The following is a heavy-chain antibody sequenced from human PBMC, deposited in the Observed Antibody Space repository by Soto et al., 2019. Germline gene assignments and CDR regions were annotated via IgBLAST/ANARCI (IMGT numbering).Heavy chain of an antibody. D-gene: IGHD1-26*01. CDR3: ARSSYPGTYSGRFLDY. CDR2: LYTGTDT. J-gene: IGHJ4*02. CDR1: GFTVSTTY. V-gene: IGHV3-53*01. Sequence: PGGSLRLSCAASGFTVSTTYLTWVRQAPGKGLEWVAILYTGTDTVYADSVKGRFTISRDSSKNTFYLQMNSLRAEDTAMYFCARSSYPGTYSGRFLDYWGRGSLVTVSS.